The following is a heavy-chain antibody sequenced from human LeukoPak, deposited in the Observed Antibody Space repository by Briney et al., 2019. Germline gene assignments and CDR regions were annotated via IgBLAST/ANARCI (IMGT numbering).Heavy chain of an antibody. V-gene: IGHV4-34*01. CDR3: ARGRDGYNFLNRGEYYYFDY. CDR2: INHSGST. D-gene: IGHD5-24*01. CDR1: GGSFSGYY. Sequence: PSETLSLTCAVYGGSFSGYYWSWIRQPPGKGLEWIGEINHSGSTNYNPSLKSRVTISVDTSKNQFSLKLSSVTAADTAVYYCARGRDGYNFLNRGEYYYFDYWGQGTLVTVSS. J-gene: IGHJ4*02.